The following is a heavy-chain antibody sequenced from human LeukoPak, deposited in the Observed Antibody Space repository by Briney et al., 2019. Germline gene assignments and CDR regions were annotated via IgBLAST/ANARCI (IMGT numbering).Heavy chain of an antibody. D-gene: IGHD4-23*01. CDR2: ISIDGGIT. J-gene: IGHJ4*02. Sequence: QAGGSLRLSCAASGFTFTNYWMHWVCQVPGTGLLWVSHISIDGGITNYTDSVKGRFTISRDNAKNTVYLQMNSLRVEDTAVYYCVRQLGNSGALWGQGTLVTVSS. CDR3: VRQLGNSGAL. V-gene: IGHV3-74*01. CDR1: GFTFTNYW.